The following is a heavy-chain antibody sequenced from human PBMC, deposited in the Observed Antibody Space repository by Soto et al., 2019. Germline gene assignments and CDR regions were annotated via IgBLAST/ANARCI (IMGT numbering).Heavy chain of an antibody. Sequence: QVQLVQSGAEVKKPGSSVKVSCKASGGTFSSYAISWVRQAPGQGLEWMGGIIPIFGTAHYAPKFQGRVTITADESTSTSDMELSSLRSEDTAVYYCARDGGGNDGFDYWGQGTLVTVSS. V-gene: IGHV1-69*12. CDR1: GGTFSSYA. CDR3: ARDGGGNDGFDY. D-gene: IGHD2-15*01. CDR2: IIPIFGTA. J-gene: IGHJ4*02.